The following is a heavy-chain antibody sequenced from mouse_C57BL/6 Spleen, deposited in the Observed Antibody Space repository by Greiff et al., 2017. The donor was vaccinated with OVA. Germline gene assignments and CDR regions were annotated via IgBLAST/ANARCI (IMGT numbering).Heavy chain of an antibody. CDR2: IYPGDGDT. CDR3: AREGGREYYFDY. CDR1: GYAFSSSW. Sequence: VKLVESGPELVKPGASVKISCKASGYAFSSSWMNWVKQRPGKGLEWIGRIYPGDGDTNYNGKFKGKATLTADKSSSTAYMQLSSLTSEDSAVYFCAREGGREYYFDYWGQGTTLTVSS. V-gene: IGHV1-82*01. D-gene: IGHD3-3*01. J-gene: IGHJ2*01.